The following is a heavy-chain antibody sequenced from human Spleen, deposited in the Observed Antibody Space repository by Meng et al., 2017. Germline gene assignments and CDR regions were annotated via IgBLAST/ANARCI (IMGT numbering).Heavy chain of an antibody. CDR1: GGSFSDYY. V-gene: IGHV4-34*01. CDR3: ARGPTTMAHDFDY. CDR2: INHSGST. Sequence: QVPLHTWGAGLFKPSETLSLTCAVYGGSFSDYYWSWIRQPPGKGLEWIGEINHSGSTNYNPTLESRATISVDTSQNNLSLKLSSVTAADSAVYYCARGPTTMAHDFDYWGQGTLVTVSS. D-gene: IGHD4-11*01. J-gene: IGHJ4*02.